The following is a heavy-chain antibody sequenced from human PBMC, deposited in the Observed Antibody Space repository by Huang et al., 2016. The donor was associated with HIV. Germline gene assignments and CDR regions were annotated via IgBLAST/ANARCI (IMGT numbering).Heavy chain of an antibody. Sequence: QVWLVESGGGVVQPGRPLRLSCVGSGFSFSSYGITWVRQAPGKGLEWVAFSSYDGNGRSYAGSVKGRFSISRQNSKSTVSLQMNSLRVEDSGVYFCAKGSGHFDSWGQGTLVTVSP. J-gene: IGHJ5*01. V-gene: IGHV3-30*18. CDR1: GFSFSSYG. D-gene: IGHD2-8*02. CDR3: AKGSGHFDS. CDR2: SSYDGNGR.